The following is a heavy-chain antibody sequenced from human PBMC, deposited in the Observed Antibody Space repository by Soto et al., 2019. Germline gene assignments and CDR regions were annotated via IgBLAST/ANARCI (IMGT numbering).Heavy chain of an antibody. V-gene: IGHV1-69*01. CDR3: ASSGELSFKGGASFDY. CDR2: IIPIFGTA. D-gene: IGHD3-16*02. J-gene: IGHJ4*02. Sequence: QVQLVQSGAEVKKPGSSVKVSCKASGGTFSRYAISWVRQAPGQGLEWMGGIIPIFGTANYAQKFQGRVTITADESTSTAYMELSSLRSEDTAVYYCASSGELSFKGGASFDYWGQGTLVTVSS. CDR1: GGTFSRYA.